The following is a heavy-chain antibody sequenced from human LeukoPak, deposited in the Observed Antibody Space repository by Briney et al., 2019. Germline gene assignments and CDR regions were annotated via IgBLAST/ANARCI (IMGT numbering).Heavy chain of an antibody. J-gene: IGHJ4*02. Sequence: GGPLRLSCAASGFTFSSYEMNWVRQAPGKGLEWISYISTSGSPMYYADSVKGRFTISRDNAENSLYLQMNSLRAEDTAVYYCARGRTGSWGQGALVTVSS. CDR2: ISTSGSPM. D-gene: IGHD2-15*01. CDR3: ARGRTGS. V-gene: IGHV3-48*03. CDR1: GFTFSSYE.